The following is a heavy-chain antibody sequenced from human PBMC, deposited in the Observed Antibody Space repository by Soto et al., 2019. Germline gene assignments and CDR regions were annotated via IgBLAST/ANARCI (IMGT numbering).Heavy chain of an antibody. CDR1: GGSISSYY. D-gene: IGHD4-4*01. J-gene: IGHJ6*03. CDR2: IYHSGST. CDR3: ARAFDYSNYRYYYYMDV. V-gene: IGHV4-39*07. Sequence: SETLSLTCTVSGGSISSYYWGWIRQPPGKGLEWIGSIYHSGSTNYNPSLKSRVTISVDKSKNQFSLKLSSVTAADTAVYYCARAFDYSNYRYYYYMDVWGKGTTVTVSS.